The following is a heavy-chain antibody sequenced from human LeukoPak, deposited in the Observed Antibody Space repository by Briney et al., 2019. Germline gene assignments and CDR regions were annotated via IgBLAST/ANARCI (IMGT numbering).Heavy chain of an antibody. CDR2: IDLSGSTL. V-gene: IGHV3-48*04. Sequence: GGSLRLSCAASGFTLSSYTMNWVRQAPGKGLEWVSYIDLSGSTLYYVDSVKGRFTISRDNAKNSLYLQMSSLRAEDTAVYYCARGPPLFDPWGQGTLVAVSS. CDR1: GFTLSSYT. J-gene: IGHJ5*02. CDR3: ARGPPLFDP.